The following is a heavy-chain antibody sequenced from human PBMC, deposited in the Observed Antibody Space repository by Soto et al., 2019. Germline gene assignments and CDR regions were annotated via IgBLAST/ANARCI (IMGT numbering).Heavy chain of an antibody. J-gene: IGHJ4*02. D-gene: IGHD3-10*01. Sequence: EVQLVESGGGLVQPGGSLRLSCEASGFIVRSDYMSWVRQAPGKGLEWVSIVFRGGNTNYADSVKGRFTISRDDSKNTLYLQMNSLRVEDTATYYCTESRSAGNDYWGQGTLVTVSS. V-gene: IGHV3-66*01. CDR1: GFIVRSDY. CDR3: TESRSAGNDY. CDR2: VFRGGNT.